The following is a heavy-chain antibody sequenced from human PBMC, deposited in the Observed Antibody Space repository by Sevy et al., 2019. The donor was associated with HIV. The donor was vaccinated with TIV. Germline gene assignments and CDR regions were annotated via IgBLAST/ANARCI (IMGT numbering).Heavy chain of an antibody. CDR1: GFTFSDYY. V-gene: IGHV3-11*04. CDR3: ARDVGWLTG. Sequence: GGSLRLSCAASGFTFSDYYMSWIRQAPGKGLEWVSYITKSGTTTSYADSVKGRFTISRDNAKNTLSLHMNSLTADDTGVYYCARDVGWLTGWGQGTLVTVSS. D-gene: IGHD3-3*01. J-gene: IGHJ4*02. CDR2: ITKSGTTT.